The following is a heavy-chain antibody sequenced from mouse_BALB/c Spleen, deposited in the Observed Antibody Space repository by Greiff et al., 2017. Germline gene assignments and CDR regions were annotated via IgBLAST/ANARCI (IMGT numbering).Heavy chain of an antibody. V-gene: IGHV1-69*01. D-gene: IGHD2-1*01. CDR3: ARTLYGNYVVFAY. Sequence: QVQLQQPGAELVMPGASVKMSCKASGYTFTDYWMHWVKQRPGQGLEWIGAIDTSDSYTSYNQKFKGKATLTVDESSSTAYMQLSSLTSEDSAVYYCARTLYGNYVVFAYWGQGTLVTVSA. CDR1: GYTFTDYW. CDR2: IDTSDSYT. J-gene: IGHJ3*01.